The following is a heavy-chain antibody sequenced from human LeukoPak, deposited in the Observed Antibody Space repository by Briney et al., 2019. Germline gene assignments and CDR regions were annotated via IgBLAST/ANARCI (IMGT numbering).Heavy chain of an antibody. CDR3: SREGDYGDYGRLWYFDL. CDR1: GYTFTGYF. J-gene: IGHJ2*01. Sequence: ASVKVSCKTSGYTFTGYFMHWVRQAPGQGREWMGWINPNSGGTNYAQKFQGRVTMTRDTSISTAYMELTRLRSDDTAMYYCSREGDYGDYGRLWYFDLWGRGTLVTVSS. CDR2: INPNSGGT. V-gene: IGHV1-2*02. D-gene: IGHD4-17*01.